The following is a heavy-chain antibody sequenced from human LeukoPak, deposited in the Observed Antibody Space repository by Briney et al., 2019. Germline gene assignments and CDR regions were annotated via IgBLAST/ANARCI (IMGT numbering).Heavy chain of an antibody. Sequence: SETLSHTCAVYGGSFSGYYWSWIRQPPGKGLEWIGEINHSGSTNYNPSLKSRVTISVDTSKNQFSLKLSSVTAADTAVYYCARGIVGATDFDYWGQGTLVTVSS. CDR2: INHSGST. CDR1: GGSFSGYY. CDR3: ARGIVGATDFDY. V-gene: IGHV4-34*01. J-gene: IGHJ4*02. D-gene: IGHD1-26*01.